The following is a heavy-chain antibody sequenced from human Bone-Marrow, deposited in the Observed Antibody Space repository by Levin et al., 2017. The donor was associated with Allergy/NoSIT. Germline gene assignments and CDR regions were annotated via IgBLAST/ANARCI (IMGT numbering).Heavy chain of an antibody. CDR1: GYTFTSYG. Sequence: GESLKISCKASGYTFTSYGISWVRQAPGQGLEWMGWISAYNGNTNYAQKLQGRVTMTTDTSTSTAYMELRSLRSDDTAVYYCARVLVATRPPSVWYFDLWGRGTLVTVSS. CDR3: ARVLVATRPPSVWYFDL. CDR2: ISAYNGNT. D-gene: IGHD5-12*01. J-gene: IGHJ2*01. V-gene: IGHV1-18*01.